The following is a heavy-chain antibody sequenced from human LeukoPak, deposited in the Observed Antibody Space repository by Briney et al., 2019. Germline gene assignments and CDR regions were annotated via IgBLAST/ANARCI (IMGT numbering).Heavy chain of an antibody. J-gene: IGHJ4*02. Sequence: PSETLSLTRAVYGGSFSGYYWSWIRQPPGKGLEWIGEINHSGSTNYNPSLKSRVTISVDTSKNQFSLKLSSVTAADTAVYYCARGLAAAGIVDYWGQGTLVTVSS. D-gene: IGHD6-13*01. V-gene: IGHV4-34*01. CDR3: ARGLAAAGIVDY. CDR2: INHSGST. CDR1: GGSFSGYY.